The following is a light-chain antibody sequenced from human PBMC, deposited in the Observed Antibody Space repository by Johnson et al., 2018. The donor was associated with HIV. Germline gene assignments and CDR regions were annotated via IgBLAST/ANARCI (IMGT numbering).Light chain of an antibody. CDR1: SSNIGNNY. CDR3: GTWDNSLSVYV. CDR2: ENN. Sequence: QSVLTQPPSVSAAPGQKVTISCSGSSSNIGNNYVSWYQQLPGTAPKLLIYENNKRPSGIPDRFSASKSGTSATLGITGLQTGDEADYYCGTWDNSLSVYVFGTGTKVTVL. V-gene: IGLV1-51*02. J-gene: IGLJ1*01.